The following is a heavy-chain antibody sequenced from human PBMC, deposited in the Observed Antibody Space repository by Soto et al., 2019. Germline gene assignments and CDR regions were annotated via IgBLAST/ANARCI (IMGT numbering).Heavy chain of an antibody. CDR1: GGSISSYY. D-gene: IGHD6-13*01. CDR2: IYYSGST. CDR3: ARDHLKGKYSSSWFDC. Sequence: SETLSLTCTVSGGSISSYYWSWIRQPPGKGLEWIGYIYYSGSTNYNPSLKSRVTISVDTSKNQFSLKLSSVTAADTAVYYCARDHLKGKYSSSWFDCWGQGTLVTVSS. V-gene: IGHV4-59*01. J-gene: IGHJ4*02.